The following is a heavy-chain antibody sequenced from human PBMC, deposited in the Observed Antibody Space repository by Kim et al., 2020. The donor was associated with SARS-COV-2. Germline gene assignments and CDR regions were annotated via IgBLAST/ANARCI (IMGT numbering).Heavy chain of an antibody. V-gene: IGHV3-7*01. CDR2: IKQDASVI. CDR1: GFTFSSYW. Sequence: GGSLRLSCAASGFTFSSYWMRWVRQAPGKGLEWVASIKQDASVISYVDSVRGRFTISRDNAKNSLSLQMDSLRAEDTALYFCARPYRGGSFDLWRQGTMVTVSS. CDR3: ARPYRGGSFDL. D-gene: IGHD3-16*01. J-gene: IGHJ3*01.